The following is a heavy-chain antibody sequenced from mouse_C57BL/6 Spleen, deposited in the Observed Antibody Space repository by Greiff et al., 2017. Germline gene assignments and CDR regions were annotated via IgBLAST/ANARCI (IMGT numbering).Heavy chain of an antibody. D-gene: IGHD4-1*01. CDR2: INPNNGGT. J-gene: IGHJ4*01. CDR1: GYTFTDYY. CDR3: ARRTGTWGYAMDY. Sequence: VQLQQSGPELVKPGASVKISCKASGYTFTDYYMNWVKQSHGKSLEWIGDINPNNGGTSYNQKFKGKATLTVDKSSSTAYMELRSLTSEDSAGYYCARRTGTWGYAMDYWGQGTSVTVSS. V-gene: IGHV1-26*01.